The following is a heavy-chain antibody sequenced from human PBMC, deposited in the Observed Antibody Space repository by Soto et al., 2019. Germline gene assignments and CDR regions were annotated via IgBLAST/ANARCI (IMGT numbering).Heavy chain of an antibody. J-gene: IGHJ4*02. D-gene: IGHD2-15*01. V-gene: IGHV3-66*01. CDR2: IYSGGST. CDR3: ARGGGDGSGGIFFFWRYCFDY. CDR1: GFTVSSNY. Sequence: EVQLVESGGGLVQPGGSLRLSCAASGFTVSSNYMSWVRQAPGKGLEWVSVIYSGGSTDYADSVQGGFTISRDNSKNTLHRQMKSLRAEDRGVYYWARGGGDGSGGIFFFWRYCFDYWGQGPRSTVPS.